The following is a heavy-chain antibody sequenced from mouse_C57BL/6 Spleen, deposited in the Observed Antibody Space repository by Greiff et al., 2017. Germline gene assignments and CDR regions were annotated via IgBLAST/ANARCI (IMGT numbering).Heavy chain of an antibody. V-gene: IGHV5-4*01. CDR3: ARGGGNYVY. CDR1: GFTFSSYA. Sequence: EVQGVESGGGLVKPGGSLKLSCAASGFTFSSYAMSWVRQPPEKRLEWVATISDGGSYTYYPDNLKGRFTISRDNAKNNLYLQMSHLKSEDTAMYYCARGGGNYVYWGQGTLVTVSA. J-gene: IGHJ3*01. CDR2: ISDGGSYT. D-gene: IGHD2-1*01.